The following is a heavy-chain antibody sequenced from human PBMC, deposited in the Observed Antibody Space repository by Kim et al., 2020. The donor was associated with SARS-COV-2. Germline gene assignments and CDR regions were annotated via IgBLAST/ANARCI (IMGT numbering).Heavy chain of an antibody. J-gene: IGHJ4*02. CDR1: GFTFSSYD. D-gene: IGHD6-13*01. Sequence: GGSLRLSCAASGFTFSSYDMHWVRQATGKGLEWVSAIGTAGDTYYPGSVKGRFTISRENAKNSLYLQMNSLRAGDTAVYYCARGRKQLYFDYWGQGTLVTVSS. CDR2: IGTAGDT. CDR3: ARGRKQLYFDY. V-gene: IGHV3-13*04.